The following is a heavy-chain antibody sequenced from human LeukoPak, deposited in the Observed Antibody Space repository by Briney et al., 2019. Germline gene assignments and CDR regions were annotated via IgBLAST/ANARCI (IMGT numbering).Heavy chain of an antibody. Sequence: SETLSLTCTVSGGSISSYYCSWIRQPPGKGLEWIGYIYYSGSTNYNPSLKSRVTISVDTSKNQFSLKLSSVTAADTAVYYCARCSSGWEYYFDYWGQGTLVTVSS. V-gene: IGHV4-59*01. D-gene: IGHD6-19*01. CDR1: GGSISSYY. J-gene: IGHJ4*02. CDR3: ARCSSGWEYYFDY. CDR2: IYYSGST.